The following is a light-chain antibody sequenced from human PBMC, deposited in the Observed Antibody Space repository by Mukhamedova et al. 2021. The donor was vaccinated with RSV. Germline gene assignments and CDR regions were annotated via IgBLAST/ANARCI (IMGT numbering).Light chain of an antibody. CDR2: GAS. J-gene: IGKJ3*01. Sequence: WYQRRVHGKAPKLLIFGASSLQTGVPSRFSGSRSGTDFTLNISSLQPEDFATYYCQQASSFPFTFGPGTKVDI. V-gene: IGKV1-12*01. CDR3: QQASSFPFT.